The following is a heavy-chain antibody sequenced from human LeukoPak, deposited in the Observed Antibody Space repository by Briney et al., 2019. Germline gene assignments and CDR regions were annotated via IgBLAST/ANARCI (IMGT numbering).Heavy chain of an antibody. CDR1: ADSISNYY. Sequence: SETLSPSCTVSADSISNYYWTWLRQPPGKGLEWIGYIYNSGSTNYNTSLKSRVTISMDTSKNQFSLKLSSVTAADTAVYYCAAEFSNEQWLDWDYWGQGTLVTVSS. CDR2: IYNSGST. D-gene: IGHD6-19*01. J-gene: IGHJ4*02. CDR3: AAEFSNEQWLDWDY. V-gene: IGHV4-59*01.